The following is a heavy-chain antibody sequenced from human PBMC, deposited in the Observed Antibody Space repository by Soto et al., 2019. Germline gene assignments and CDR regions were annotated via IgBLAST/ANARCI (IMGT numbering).Heavy chain of an antibody. CDR3: ARGPYSGSWRRANWFDP. D-gene: IGHD6-13*01. CDR2: IFSNDEK. J-gene: IGHJ5*02. Sequence: QVTLKESGPVLVKPTETLTLTCTVSGFSLSNARMGVSWIRQPPGKALEWLAHIFSNDEKSYSTSLKSRLTITKDASKSQVVLTMPNMDPVDTATYYCARGPYSGSWRRANWFDPWGQGTLVTFSS. V-gene: IGHV2-26*01. CDR1: GFSLSNARMG.